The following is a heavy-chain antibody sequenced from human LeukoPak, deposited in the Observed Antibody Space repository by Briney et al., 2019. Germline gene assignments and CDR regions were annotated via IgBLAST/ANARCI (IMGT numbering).Heavy chain of an antibody. CDR3: AKDKGSSRRNANFHH. CDR1: GFTFSDYY. D-gene: IGHD6-13*01. J-gene: IGHJ1*01. Sequence: GGSLRLSCAASGFTFSDYYMSWIRQAPGKGLEWVSYISSSGSTIYYADSVKGRFTISRGNAKNSLYLQMNSLRAEDTALYYCAKDKGSSRRNANFHHWGQGTLVTVSS. CDR2: ISSSGSTI. V-gene: IGHV3-11*01.